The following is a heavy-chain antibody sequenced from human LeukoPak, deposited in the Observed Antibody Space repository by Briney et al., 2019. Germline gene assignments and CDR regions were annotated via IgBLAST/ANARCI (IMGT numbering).Heavy chain of an antibody. CDR2: INHSAST. J-gene: IGHJ4*02. CDR1: GGSFSGYY. Sequence: SETLSLTCAVYGGSFSGYYWSWIRQPPGKGLEWIGEINHSASTNYNPSLKSRVTISVDTSKNQFSLRLSSVTAADTAVYYCAREDDSSGTPFFDYWGQGTLVTVSS. CDR3: AREDDSSGTPFFDY. D-gene: IGHD3-22*01. V-gene: IGHV4-34*01.